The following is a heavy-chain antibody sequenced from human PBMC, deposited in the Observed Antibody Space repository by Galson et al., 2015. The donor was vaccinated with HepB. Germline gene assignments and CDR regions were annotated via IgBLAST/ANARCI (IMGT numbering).Heavy chain of an antibody. J-gene: IGHJ3*02. CDR3: ARELGCSGGTCYGAFHI. CDR1: GFTFNTYG. V-gene: IGHV3-33*01. CDR2: IYSDGSNT. Sequence: SLRLSCAASGFTFNTYGVHWVRQAPGKGLEWVAIIYSDGSNTYYADSVKGRFTISRDNSKNTLYLQMNSLRAEDTGVYYCARELGCSGGTCYGAFHIWGQGTMVTVSS. D-gene: IGHD2-15*01.